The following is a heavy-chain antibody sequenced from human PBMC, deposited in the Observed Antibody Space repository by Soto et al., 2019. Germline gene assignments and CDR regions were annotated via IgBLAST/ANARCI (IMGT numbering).Heavy chain of an antibody. CDR1: GFTFSSYA. CDR3: AREGRYGDYFDY. J-gene: IGHJ4*02. V-gene: IGHV3-30-3*01. D-gene: IGHD4-17*01. CDR2: ISDDGSNK. Sequence: ESGGGVVQPGRSLRLSCAASGFTFSSYAMHWVRQAPGKGLEWVAVISDDGSNKYADSVKGRFTMSRDNSKNTVYLPMNSLRAEDTAVYYCAREGRYGDYFDYWGQGTLVIVSS.